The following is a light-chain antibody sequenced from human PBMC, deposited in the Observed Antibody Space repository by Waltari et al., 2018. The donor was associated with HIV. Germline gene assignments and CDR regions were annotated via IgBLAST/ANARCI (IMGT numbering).Light chain of an antibody. Sequence: QAVVTQEPSLTVSPGGTVTLTCGSSTGAVTSDHYPYWFQQPPGQAPRTLIDDTSNKHSWTPARFSGSLLGGKAALTLSGAQPEDEAEYYCLLSYGGARVFGGGTKLTVL. J-gene: IGLJ2*01. CDR1: TGAVTSDHY. CDR2: DTS. V-gene: IGLV7-46*01. CDR3: LLSYGGARV.